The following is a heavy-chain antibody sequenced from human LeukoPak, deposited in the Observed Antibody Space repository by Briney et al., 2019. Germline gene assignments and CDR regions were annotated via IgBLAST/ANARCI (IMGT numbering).Heavy chain of an antibody. CDR2: INTDGSST. Sequence: PGGSLRLSCAASGFTFSSYWMHWVRQAPGKGLVWVSRINTDGSSTNYADSVKGRFTISRDNAKNTLHLQLNSLRAEDTAVYYCARDRGGSYSNYYFDFWGQGTLVTVSS. CDR1: GFTFSSYW. D-gene: IGHD1-26*01. V-gene: IGHV3-74*01. J-gene: IGHJ4*02. CDR3: ARDRGGSYSNYYFDF.